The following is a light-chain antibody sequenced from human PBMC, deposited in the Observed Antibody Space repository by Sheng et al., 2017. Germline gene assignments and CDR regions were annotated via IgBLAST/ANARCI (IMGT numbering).Light chain of an antibody. CDR3: QQRSNWPS. J-gene: IGKJ2*01. V-gene: IGKV3-11*01. CDR2: DAS. CDR1: QSVSNN. Sequence: EIVMTQSPATLSVSPGERATLSCRASQSVSNNLAWYQQKPGQAPRLLIYDASNRATGIPARFSGSGSGTDFTLTISSLEPEDFAVYYCQQRSNWPSFGQGTKLEIK.